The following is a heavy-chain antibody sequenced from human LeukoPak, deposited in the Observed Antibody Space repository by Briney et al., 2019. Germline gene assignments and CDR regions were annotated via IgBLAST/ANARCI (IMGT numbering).Heavy chain of an antibody. CDR3: ARDASAMVNCFDY. D-gene: IGHD5-18*01. J-gene: IGHJ4*02. CDR2: ISGSGGST. V-gene: IGHV3-23*01. Sequence: GGSLRLSCAASGFTFSNYDMSWVRQAPGEGLEWVSGISGSGGSTYHADPVKGRFTISRDNSKNTLYLQMNSLRAEDTAVYYCARDASAMVNCFDYWGQGTLVTVSS. CDR1: GFTFSNYD.